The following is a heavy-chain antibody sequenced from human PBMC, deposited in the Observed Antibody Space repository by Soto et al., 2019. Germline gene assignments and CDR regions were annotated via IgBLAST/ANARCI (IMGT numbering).Heavy chain of an antibody. CDR3: ARAYSYGYGLYFDY. D-gene: IGHD5-18*01. J-gene: IGHJ4*02. Sequence: QVQLQESGPGLVKPSETLSLTCTVSGGSISSYYWSWIRQPPGKGLELIGYIYYRGSTNYNPSLNPPLKCRVTISVATSKNPFPLKLRSVTAADTAVYFCARAYSYGYGLYFDYWGQGTLVTVSS. CDR2: IYYRGST. CDR1: GGSISSYY. V-gene: IGHV4-59*08.